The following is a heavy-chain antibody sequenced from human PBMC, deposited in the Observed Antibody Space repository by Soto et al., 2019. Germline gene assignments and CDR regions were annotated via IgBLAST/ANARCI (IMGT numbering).Heavy chain of an antibody. CDR1: GFSLTTTGVG. D-gene: IGHD3-10*01. J-gene: IGHJ4*02. CDR3: VHNSRPYYHGSGSSPPLEY. V-gene: IGHV2-5*02. CDR2: LYWDENI. Sequence: QITLTESGPTLVKPTQTLTLTCTFSGFSLTTTGVGVGCIRQPPGKALEWLAILYWDENIRYSPSLKSRLTNTKDTSKHQVVLTMTNIDPVDTATSDCVHNSRPYYHGSGSSPPLEYWGQGTLVTVSS.